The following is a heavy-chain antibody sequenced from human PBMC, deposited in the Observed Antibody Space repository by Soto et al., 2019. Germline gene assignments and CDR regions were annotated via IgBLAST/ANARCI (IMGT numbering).Heavy chain of an antibody. J-gene: IGHJ4*02. CDR2: TNPDGSST. D-gene: IGHD6-19*01. CDR3: TTDLAGEKDH. V-gene: IGHV3-74*01. Sequence: EVQLVESGGGSVQPGGSLRLSCAASGFTFSSYWMHWVRQAPGKGLVWVSRTNPDGSSTSYADSVKGRFTISRDNAKNTPALQMDSLRAQDKGVYHRTTDLAGEKDHWGQGTLVTVSS. CDR1: GFTFSSYW.